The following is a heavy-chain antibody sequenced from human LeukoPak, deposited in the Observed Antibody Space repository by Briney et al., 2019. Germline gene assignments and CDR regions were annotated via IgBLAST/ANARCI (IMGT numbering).Heavy chain of an antibody. Sequence: GGSLRLSCAASGFTFSSYSMNWVRQAPGKGLEWVSYISSSSSTIYYADSVKGRFTISRDNAKNSLYLQMNSLRAEDTAVYYCARDRSSGWYLNWFDPWGQGTLVTVSS. CDR3: ARDRSSGWYLNWFDP. D-gene: IGHD6-19*01. CDR2: ISSSSSTI. V-gene: IGHV3-48*01. J-gene: IGHJ5*02. CDR1: GFTFSSYS.